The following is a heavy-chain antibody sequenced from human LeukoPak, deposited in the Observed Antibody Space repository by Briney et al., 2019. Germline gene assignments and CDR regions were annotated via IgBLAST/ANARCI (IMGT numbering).Heavy chain of an antibody. CDR1: GGTFSNYA. Sequence: GSSVKASCKASGGTFSNYAISWVRQAPGQGLEWMGGIIPIFGTANYAQKFRGRVTITADKSTRTAYMELSSLRSEDTAVYYCATACNGGAFDIWGQGTMVTVSS. D-gene: IGHD2-8*01. J-gene: IGHJ3*02. CDR2: IIPIFGTA. CDR3: ATACNGGAFDI. V-gene: IGHV1-69*06.